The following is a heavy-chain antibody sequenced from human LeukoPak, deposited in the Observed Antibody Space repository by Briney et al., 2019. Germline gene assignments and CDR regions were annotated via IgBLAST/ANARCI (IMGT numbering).Heavy chain of an antibody. CDR2: ISSSSSTI. V-gene: IGHV3-48*01. CDR3: ARDPGVDGSIAFDI. D-gene: IGHD3-10*01. Sequence: GGSLRLSCAASGFTFSSYAMSWVRQAPGKGLEWVSYISSSSSTIYYADSVKGRFTISRDNAKNSLYLQMNSLRAEDTAVYYCARDPGVDGSIAFDIWGQGTMVTVS. J-gene: IGHJ3*02. CDR1: GFTFSSYA.